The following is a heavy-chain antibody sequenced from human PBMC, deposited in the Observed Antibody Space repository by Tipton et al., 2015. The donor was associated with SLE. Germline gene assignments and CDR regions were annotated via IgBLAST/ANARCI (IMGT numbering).Heavy chain of an antibody. V-gene: IGHV4-59*11. CDR3: ARDWGGYCSSTSCLGGFDY. CDR1: GGSISSHY. Sequence: TLSLTCTVSGGSISSHYWSWIRQPPGKGLEWIGYIYYSGSTNYNPSLQSRVTISVDTSKNQFSLKLSSVTAADTAVYYCARDWGGYCSSTSCLGGFDYWGQGTLVTVSS. D-gene: IGHD2-2*03. CDR2: IYYSGST. J-gene: IGHJ4*02.